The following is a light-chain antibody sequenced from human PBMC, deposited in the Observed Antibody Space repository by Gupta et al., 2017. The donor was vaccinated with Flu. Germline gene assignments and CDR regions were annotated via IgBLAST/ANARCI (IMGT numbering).Light chain of an antibody. Sequence: PGKRVTISCSGFGSNYVYWYQQFPGTAPKVIIFRNNQRPSGVPDRFSASKSGTSASLAIAWVRSEDEADYYCAAWNDGLCGSWEFGGGTKLTVL. CDR3: AAWNDGLCGSWE. J-gene: IGLJ3*02. V-gene: IGLV1-47*01. CDR1: GSNY. CDR2: RNN.